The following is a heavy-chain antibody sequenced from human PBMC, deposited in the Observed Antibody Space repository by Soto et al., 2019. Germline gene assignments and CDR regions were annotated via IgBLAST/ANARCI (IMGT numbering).Heavy chain of an antibody. D-gene: IGHD2-2*01. Sequence: ASVKVSCKTSGYTFSTYGITWVRQAPGQPLEWLGWISLYSDGTNYAQKFQGRVSMTTDTSTTTAYMELRSLRSDDTAVYYCARVVPGAEAWFGPWGQGTLVTVSS. CDR2: ISLYSDGT. J-gene: IGHJ5*02. V-gene: IGHV1-18*01. CDR1: GYTFSTYG. CDR3: ARVVPGAEAWFGP.